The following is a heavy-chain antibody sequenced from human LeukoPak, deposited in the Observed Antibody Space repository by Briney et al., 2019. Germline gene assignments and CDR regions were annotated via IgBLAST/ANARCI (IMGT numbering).Heavy chain of an antibody. D-gene: IGHD3-10*01. CDR3: ARDVWFGAGRTFDY. Sequence: SETLSLTCSVSGGSISSGSYYWSWIRQPAGKGLEWIGRIYTSGSTNYNPSLKSRVTISGGTSKNQFSLKLSSVTAVDTAVYYCARDVWFGAGRTFDYWGQGALVTVSS. CDR2: IYTSGST. V-gene: IGHV4-61*02. CDR1: GGSISSGSYY. J-gene: IGHJ4*02.